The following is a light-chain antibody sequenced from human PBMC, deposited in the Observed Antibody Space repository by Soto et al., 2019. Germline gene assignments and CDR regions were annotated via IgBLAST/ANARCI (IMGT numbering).Light chain of an antibody. CDR1: QSVGSN. V-gene: IGKV3-15*01. CDR3: QQYNNWPRAT. J-gene: IGKJ4*01. Sequence: EILITQSPATLSLSPLARPTLSCSASQSVGSNLAWYQQKPGQAPRLLMFRTSSRATGFPARFSGSGSGTEFNLTISSLQSEDFGVYYCQQYNNWPRATFGGGTKVDIK. CDR2: RTS.